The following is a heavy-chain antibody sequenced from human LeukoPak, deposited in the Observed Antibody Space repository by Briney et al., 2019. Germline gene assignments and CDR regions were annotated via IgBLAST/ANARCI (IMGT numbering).Heavy chain of an antibody. Sequence: SQTLSLTCAISGDSVSSNSAAWNWIRQSPSRGLEWLGRTYYRSKWYNDYAVSVKSRITINPDTSKNQFSLQLNSVTPEDTAVYYCALGSIVVVPAAISYWGQGTLVTVSS. CDR1: GDSVSSNSAA. CDR2: TYYRSKWYN. V-gene: IGHV6-1*01. CDR3: ALGSIVVVPAAISY. J-gene: IGHJ4*02. D-gene: IGHD2-2*02.